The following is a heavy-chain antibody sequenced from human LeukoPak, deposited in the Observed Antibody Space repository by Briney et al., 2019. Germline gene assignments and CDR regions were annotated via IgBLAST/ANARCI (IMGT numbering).Heavy chain of an antibody. CDR2: IYYSGST. CDR3: ARQADYGDYYFDY. CDR1: GGSTSSYY. D-gene: IGHD4-17*01. J-gene: IGHJ4*02. Sequence: PSETLSLTCTVSGGSTSSYYWSWIRQPPGKGLEWIGYIYYSGSTNYNPSLKSRVTISVDTSKNQFSLKLSSVTAADTAVYYCARQADYGDYYFDYWGQGTLVTVSS. V-gene: IGHV4-59*01.